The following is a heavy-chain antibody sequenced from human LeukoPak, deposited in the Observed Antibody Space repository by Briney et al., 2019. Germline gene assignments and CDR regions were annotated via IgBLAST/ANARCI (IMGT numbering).Heavy chain of an antibody. V-gene: IGHV4-34*01. D-gene: IGHD3-22*01. CDR3: ARGRGYYYDSSGYYPY. CDR1: GGSFSGYY. J-gene: IGHJ4*02. Sequence: SETLSLTCAVYGGSFSGYYWSWIRQPPGKGLEWIGEINHSGSTNYNPSLKSRVTMSVDTSKNQFSLKLSSVTAADTAVYYCARGRGYYYDSSGYYPYWGQGTLVTVSS. CDR2: INHSGST.